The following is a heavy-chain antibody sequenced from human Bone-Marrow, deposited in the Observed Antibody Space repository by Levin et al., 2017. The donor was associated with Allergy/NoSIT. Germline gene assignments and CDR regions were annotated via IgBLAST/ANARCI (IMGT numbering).Heavy chain of an antibody. CDR3: AREWGGLRFHRYIYGGYEGVFDY. Sequence: ASVKVSCKASGYTFTSYAMNWVRQAPGQGLEWMGWINTNTGNPTYAQGFTGRFVFSLDTSVSTAYLQISSLKAEDTAVYYCAREWGGLRFHRYIYGGYEGVFDYWGQGTLVTVSA. V-gene: IGHV7-4-1*02. D-gene: IGHD4-17*01. CDR2: INTNTGNP. CDR1: GYTFTSYA. J-gene: IGHJ4*02.